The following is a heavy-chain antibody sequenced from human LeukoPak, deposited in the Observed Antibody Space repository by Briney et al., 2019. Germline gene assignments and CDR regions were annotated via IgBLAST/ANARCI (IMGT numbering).Heavy chain of an antibody. Sequence: PGGSLRLSCSASGFTFSSYAMHWVRQAPGKGLEYVSGISSNGGSTYYADSVKGRFAISGDNSKNTLYLQMSSLRAEDTAVYYCVKGGIPMVTSFDCWGHGTLVTVSS. CDR2: ISSNGGST. D-gene: IGHD5-18*01. CDR3: VKGGIPMVTSFDC. J-gene: IGHJ4*01. V-gene: IGHV3-64D*06. CDR1: GFTFSSYA.